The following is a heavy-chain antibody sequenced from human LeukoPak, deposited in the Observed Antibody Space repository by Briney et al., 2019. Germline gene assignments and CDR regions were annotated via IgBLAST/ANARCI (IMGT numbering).Heavy chain of an antibody. CDR2: INPNSGGT. CDR1: GYTFTGYY. CDR3: ARDGGSSFGPHYYMDV. D-gene: IGHD5-18*01. V-gene: IGHV1-2*02. Sequence: ASVKVSCKASGYTFTGYYMHWVRQAPGQGLEWMGWINPNSGGTNYAQKFQGRVTMTRDTSISTAYMELSSLRSEDTAVYYCARDGGSSFGPHYYMDVWGKGTTVTVSS. J-gene: IGHJ6*03.